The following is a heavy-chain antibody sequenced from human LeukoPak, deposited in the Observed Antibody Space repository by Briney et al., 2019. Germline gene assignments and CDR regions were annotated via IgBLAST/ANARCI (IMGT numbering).Heavy chain of an antibody. Sequence: GGSLRLSCAASGFTFSSYSMNWVRQAPGKGLEWVSSISSSSSYIYYADSVKGRFTISRDHSKNTLYLQMNSLRAEDTAVYYCARDSPLAGVDPWGQGTLVTVSS. CDR3: ARDSPLAGVDP. D-gene: IGHD3-10*01. V-gene: IGHV3-21*04. CDR1: GFTFSSYS. CDR2: ISSSSSYI. J-gene: IGHJ5*02.